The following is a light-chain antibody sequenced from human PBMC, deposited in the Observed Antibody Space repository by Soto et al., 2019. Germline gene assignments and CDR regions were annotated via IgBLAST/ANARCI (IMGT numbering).Light chain of an antibody. CDR3: QQYNNRPPDT. CDR2: GAS. V-gene: IGKV3-15*01. J-gene: IGKJ2*01. CDR1: QSVNSN. Sequence: EIVMTQSPATLSESPGERATLSCRASQSVNSNLAWYQQKPGQAPRLLIYGASTRVAGIPARFSGSGSGTEFSLTISSLQSEDFAVYYCQQYNNRPPDTFGQGTKLEIK.